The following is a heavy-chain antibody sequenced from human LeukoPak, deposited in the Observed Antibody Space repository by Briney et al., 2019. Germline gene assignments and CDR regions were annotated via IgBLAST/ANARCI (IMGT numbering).Heavy chain of an antibody. CDR1: GFTFSSYG. V-gene: IGHV3-30*02. CDR3: AKGATSCSSTSCPDAFDI. J-gene: IGHJ3*02. Sequence: GGSLRLSCAASGFTFSSYGMNWFRQAPGKGLEWVAVIWYGESNKYYADSVKGRFTISRDNSKNTLYLQMNSLRAEDTAVYYCAKGATSCSSTSCPDAFDIWGQGTMVTVSS. CDR2: IWYGESNK. D-gene: IGHD2-2*01.